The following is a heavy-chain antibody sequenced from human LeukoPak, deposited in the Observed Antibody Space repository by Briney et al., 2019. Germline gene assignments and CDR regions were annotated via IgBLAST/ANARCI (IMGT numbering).Heavy chain of an antibody. Sequence: PGGSLRLSCAASGFTFDDYAMHWVRQAPGKGLEWVSGISWNSGSIGYADSVKGRFTISRDNAKNSLYLQMNSLRAEDTALYYCAKARIAVAGGYYFDYWGQGTLVTVSS. V-gene: IGHV3-9*01. CDR1: GFTFDDYA. D-gene: IGHD6-19*01. J-gene: IGHJ4*02. CDR3: AKARIAVAGGYYFDY. CDR2: ISWNSGSI.